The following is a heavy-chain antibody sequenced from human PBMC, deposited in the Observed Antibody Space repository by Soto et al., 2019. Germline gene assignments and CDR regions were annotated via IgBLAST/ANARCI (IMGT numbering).Heavy chain of an antibody. CDR1: GFIFSDSA. J-gene: IGHJ4*02. Sequence: PGGSLRLSCAASGFIFSDSAIHWVRQASGKGLEWVGRIRSKANSYATEYAASVKGRFTVSRDDSENTAYLQMNSLKIEDTAVYYCSRYDRGAVQNYWGQGTLVTV. D-gene: IGHD3-22*01. CDR2: IRSKANSYAT. V-gene: IGHV3-73*01. CDR3: SRYDRGAVQNY.